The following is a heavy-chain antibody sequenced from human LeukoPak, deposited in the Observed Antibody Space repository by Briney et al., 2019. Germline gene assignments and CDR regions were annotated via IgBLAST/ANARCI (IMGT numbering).Heavy chain of an antibody. V-gene: IGHV3-7*01. CDR3: ARGADPKYYYYYYYMDV. CDR2: IKQDGSEK. Sequence: GGSLRLSCAASGFTFSSYWMSWVRQAPGKGLEWVANIKQDGSEKYYVDSVKGRFTISRDNAKNSLYLQMKSLRAEDTAVYYCARGADPKYYYYYYYMDVWGKGTTVTVSS. CDR1: GFTFSSYW. J-gene: IGHJ6*03.